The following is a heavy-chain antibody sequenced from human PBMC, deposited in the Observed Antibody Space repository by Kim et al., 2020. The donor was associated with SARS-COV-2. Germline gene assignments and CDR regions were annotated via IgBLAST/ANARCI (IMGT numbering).Heavy chain of an antibody. CDR3: ARHDSEPRHGFAFDI. Sequence: SETLSLTCTVSGGSISSYYWSWIRQPPGKGLEWIGYIYYSGSTNYNPSLKSRVTISVDTSKNQFSLKLSSVTAADTAVYYCARHDSEPRHGFAFDIWGQGTMVTVSS. CDR2: IYYSGST. V-gene: IGHV4-59*08. CDR1: GGSISSYY. J-gene: IGHJ3*02. D-gene: IGHD3-10*01.